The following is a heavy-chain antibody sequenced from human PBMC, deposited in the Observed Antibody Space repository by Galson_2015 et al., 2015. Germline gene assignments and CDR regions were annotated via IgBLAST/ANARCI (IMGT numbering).Heavy chain of an antibody. CDR2: IKSKIDGGTT. J-gene: IGHJ5*02. D-gene: IGHD3-10*01. Sequence: SLRLSCAASGFTFSNAWMSWVRQAPGKGLGWVGRIKSKIDGGTTDYAAPVKGRFTISRDDSKNTLSLQMNSLKTEDTAVYYCITLRLLWPHHWGQGTLVTVSS. V-gene: IGHV3-15*01. CDR1: GFTFSNAW. CDR3: ITLRLLWPHH.